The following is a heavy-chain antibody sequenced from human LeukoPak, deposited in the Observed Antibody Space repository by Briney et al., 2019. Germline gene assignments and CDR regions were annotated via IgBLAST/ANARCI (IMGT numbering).Heavy chain of an antibody. CDR2: ISSNGGST. CDR3: ARVFDSSGYDWFDP. V-gene: IGHV3-64*01. J-gene: IGHJ5*02. D-gene: IGHD3-22*01. CDR1: GFTFSSYA. Sequence: GGSLRLSCAASGFTFSSYAMHWVRQAPGKGLEYVSVISSNGGSTYYANSVKGRFTISRDNSKNTLYLQMGSLRAEDMAVYYCARVFDSSGYDWFDPWGQGTLVTVSS.